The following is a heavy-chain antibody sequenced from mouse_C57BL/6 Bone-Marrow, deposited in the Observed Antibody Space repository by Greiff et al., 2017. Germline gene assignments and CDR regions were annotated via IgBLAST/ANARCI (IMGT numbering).Heavy chain of an antibody. V-gene: IGHV1-47*01. CDR1: GYTFTTYP. J-gene: IGHJ1*03. CDR3: ARPYYCGNRDLYFDV. D-gene: IGHD1-1*01. Sequence: VKLQESGAELVKPGASVKMSCKASGYTFTTYPIEWMKQNHGKSLEWIGNFHPYNDDTKYNEKFKGKATLTVEKSSSTVYLALSRLTSDDSAVYYCARPYYCGNRDLYFDVWGTGTTVTVSS. CDR2: FHPYNDDT.